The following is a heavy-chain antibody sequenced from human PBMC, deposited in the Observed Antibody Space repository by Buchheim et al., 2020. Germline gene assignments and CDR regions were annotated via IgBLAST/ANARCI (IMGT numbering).Heavy chain of an antibody. CDR1: GGTFSSYA. CDR2: IIPIFGTA. Sequence: QVQLVQSGAEVKKPGYSVKVSCKASGGTFSSYAISWVRQAPGQGLEWMGGIIPIFGTANYAQKFQGRVTITADESTSTAYMELSSLISKDTAVYYCASGMYSSSWYRYYGMDVWGQGTT. V-gene: IGHV1-69*12. J-gene: IGHJ6*02. D-gene: IGHD6-13*01. CDR3: ASGMYSSSWYRYYGMDV.